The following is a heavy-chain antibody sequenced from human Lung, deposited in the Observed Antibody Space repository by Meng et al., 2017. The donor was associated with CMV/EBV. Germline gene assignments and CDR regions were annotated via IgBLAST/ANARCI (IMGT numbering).Heavy chain of an antibody. V-gene: IGHV3-48*03. D-gene: IGHD1-1*01. CDR2: ISSSGRTT. J-gene: IGHJ6*02. Sequence: SCAASGFTFSAYEMNWVRQAPGKGLEWVLYISSSGRTTYYADSVKGRFTISRDNPKKSLYLQMNSLRAEDTALYYCARGRGDNWYYYGMEVWGQGTXVTVSS. CDR3: ARGRGDNWYYYGMEV. CDR1: GFTFSAYE.